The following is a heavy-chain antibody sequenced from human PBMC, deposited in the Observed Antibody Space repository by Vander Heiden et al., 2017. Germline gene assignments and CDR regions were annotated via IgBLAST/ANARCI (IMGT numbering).Heavy chain of an antibody. J-gene: IGHJ4*02. V-gene: IGHV3-23*01. D-gene: IGHD5-12*01. CDR3: ARSAFWLQFSGFFDY. Sequence: EVQLLESGGGLVQPGGSLTLSCAASGFTFSSYAMRWVRQAPGKGLECVSAISGSGGSTYYADSVKGRFTISRDNSKNTLYLQMNSLRAEDTAVYYCARSAFWLQFSGFFDYWGQGTLVTVSS. CDR1: GFTFSSYA. CDR2: ISGSGGST.